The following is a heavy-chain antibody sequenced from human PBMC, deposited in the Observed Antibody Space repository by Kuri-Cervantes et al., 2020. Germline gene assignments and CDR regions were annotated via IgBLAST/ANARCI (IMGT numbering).Heavy chain of an antibody. V-gene: IGHV3-30*03. CDR2: ISYDGSNK. CDR3: ARSGVRGSGSYYGVDY. CDR1: GFTFSSYG. J-gene: IGHJ4*02. D-gene: IGHD3-10*01. Sequence: GGSLRLSCAASGFTFSSYGMHWVRQAPGKGLEWVAVISYDGSNKYYADSVKGRFTISRDNSKSTLYLQMNSLRDEDTAVYYCARSGVRGSGSYYGVDYWGQGTLVTVSS.